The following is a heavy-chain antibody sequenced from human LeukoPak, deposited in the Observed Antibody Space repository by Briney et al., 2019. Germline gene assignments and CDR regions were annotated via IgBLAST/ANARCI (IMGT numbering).Heavy chain of an antibody. J-gene: IGHJ4*02. V-gene: IGHV3-21*01. CDR3: ARDRTGWYYDSSGYYDLDY. D-gene: IGHD3-22*01. CDR2: ISSSSSYI. CDR1: GFTVSSNY. Sequence: GGSLRLSCAASGFTVSSNYMNWVRQAPGKGLEWVSSISSSSSYIYYADSVKGRFTISRDNAKNSLYLQMNSLRAEDTAVYYCARDRTGWYYDSSGYYDLDYWGQGTLVTVSS.